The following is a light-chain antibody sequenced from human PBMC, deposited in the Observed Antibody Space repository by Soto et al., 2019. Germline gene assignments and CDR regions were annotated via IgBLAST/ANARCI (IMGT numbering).Light chain of an antibody. V-gene: IGLV1-51*01. J-gene: IGLJ2*01. CDR3: ATWDTSLNDVI. Sequence: QSVLTQPPSVSAAPGQKVTISCSGSSSNIGNDYVSWYQQFPGTAPKLLIYDINKRPSGIPDRFSGSKSGTSATLGITGLQTGDEADYYCATWDTSLNDVIFGGGTKVTVL. CDR1: SSNIGNDY. CDR2: DIN.